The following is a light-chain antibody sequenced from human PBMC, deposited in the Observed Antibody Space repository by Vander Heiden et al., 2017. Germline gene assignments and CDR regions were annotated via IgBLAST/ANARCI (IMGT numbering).Light chain of an antibody. CDR3: QSYDNRVSGAKV. Sequence: QSVLTQPPSASAAPGQRLTISCTWSSSNIGANYDVHGYQQVAGKAQRLLIYGDRNRHSGVPDRFSGSRSSTSASLVITGLQADDEAYYYCQSYDNRVSGAKVFGGGTKLTVL. CDR2: GDR. CDR1: SSNIGANYD. V-gene: IGLV1-40*01. J-gene: IGLJ3*02.